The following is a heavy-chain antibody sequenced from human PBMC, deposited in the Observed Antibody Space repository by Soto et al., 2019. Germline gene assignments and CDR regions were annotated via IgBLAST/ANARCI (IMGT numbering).Heavy chain of an antibody. CDR2: ISYDGSNK. V-gene: IGHV3-30-3*01. D-gene: IGHD6-13*01. CDR3: AIDALYSSSWLSGYRWFDP. CDR1: GFTFSSYA. Sequence: QVQLVESGGGVVQPGRSLRLSCAASGFTFSSYAMHWVRQAPGKGLEWVAVISYDGSNKYYADSVKGRFTISRDNSKNPLYLPMNSLRAEDTAVYYCAIDALYSSSWLSGYRWFDPWGQGTLGNVSS. J-gene: IGHJ5*02.